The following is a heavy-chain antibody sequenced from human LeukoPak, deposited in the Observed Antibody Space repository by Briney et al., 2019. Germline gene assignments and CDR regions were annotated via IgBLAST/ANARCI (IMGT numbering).Heavy chain of an antibody. J-gene: IGHJ4*02. V-gene: IGHV4-34*01. D-gene: IGHD6-13*01. CDR1: GGSFSGYY. Sequence: PSETLSLTCAVYGGSFSGYYWSWIRQPPGKGLEWIGEINHSGSTNYNPSLKSRVTISVDTSKNQFSLKLSSVTAADTAVYYCARAGDSGIAAAATFFDYWGQGTLVTVSS. CDR3: ARAGDSGIAAAATFFDY. CDR2: INHSGST.